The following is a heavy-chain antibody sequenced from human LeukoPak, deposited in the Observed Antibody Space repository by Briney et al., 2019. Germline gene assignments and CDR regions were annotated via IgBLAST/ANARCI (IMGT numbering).Heavy chain of an antibody. CDR3: ARGYSGYDRSCFDY. CDR2: IYYSGGT. CDR1: GGSISSSSHY. V-gene: IGHV4-39*01. Sequence: SETLSLTCTVSGGSISSSSHYWGWIRQPPGKGLEWIGSIYYSGGTYYNPSLKSRVTISVDKSKNQFSLKVSSVTAADTAVYYCARGYSGYDRSCFDYWGQGTPVTVSS. J-gene: IGHJ4*02. D-gene: IGHD5-12*01.